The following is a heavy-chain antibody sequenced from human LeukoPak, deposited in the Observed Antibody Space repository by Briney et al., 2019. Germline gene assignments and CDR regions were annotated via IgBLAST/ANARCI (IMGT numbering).Heavy chain of an antibody. V-gene: IGHV3-30*02. J-gene: IGHJ4*02. D-gene: IGHD3-3*01. CDR3: AKDQHGVVIIPLPDN. CDR1: GFTFSSYG. Sequence: PGGSLRLSCAASGFTFSSYGMHWVRQAPGKGLEWVAVIWYGGSNKYYADSVRGRFTISRDNSKNTLYLQMNSLRAEDTAVYYCAKDQHGVVIIPLPDNWGQGTLVTVSS. CDR2: IWYGGSNK.